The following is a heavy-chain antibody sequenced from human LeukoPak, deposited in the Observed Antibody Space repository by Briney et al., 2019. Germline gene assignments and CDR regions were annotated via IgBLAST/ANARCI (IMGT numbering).Heavy chain of an antibody. CDR1: GYTFTGYY. CDR2: INPNSGGT. V-gene: IGHV1-2*02. Sequence: VASVKVSCKASGYTFTGYYMHWVRQAPGQGLEWMGWINPNSGGTNYAQKFQGRVTMTRDTSISTAYMELSRLRSDDTAVYYCARGPHSYYYDSSGYYYWGQGTLVTVSS. J-gene: IGHJ4*02. D-gene: IGHD3-22*01. CDR3: ARGPHSYYYDSSGYYY.